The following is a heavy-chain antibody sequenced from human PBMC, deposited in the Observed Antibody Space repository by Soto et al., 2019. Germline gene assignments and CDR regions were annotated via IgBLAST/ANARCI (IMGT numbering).Heavy chain of an antibody. D-gene: IGHD2-15*01. Sequence: SQTLPLTCTVSGGSINNGGYYWSWIRQHPGKGLEWIGYIYHSGSTFYNPSLKSRATISGDTSKNQFSLNLTSVTAADTAVYYCARDVGGGYDAFGVWGQGTMVTVSS. CDR1: GGSINNGGYY. J-gene: IGHJ3*01. CDR3: ARDVGGGYDAFGV. V-gene: IGHV4-31*03. CDR2: IYHSGST.